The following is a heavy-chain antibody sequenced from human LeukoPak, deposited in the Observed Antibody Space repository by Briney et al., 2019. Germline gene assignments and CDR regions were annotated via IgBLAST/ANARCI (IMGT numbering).Heavy chain of an antibody. D-gene: IGHD2-15*01. CDR2: IYYSGST. Sequence: PGGSLRLSCAASGFTVSSNYMSWVRQAPGKGLEWIGSIYYSGSTYYNPSLKSRVTISVDTSKNQFSLKLSSVTAADTAVYYCARLAAQNWFDPWAREPWSPSPQ. CDR3: ARLAAQNWFDP. V-gene: IGHV4-39*07. CDR1: GFTVSSNY. J-gene: IGHJ5*02.